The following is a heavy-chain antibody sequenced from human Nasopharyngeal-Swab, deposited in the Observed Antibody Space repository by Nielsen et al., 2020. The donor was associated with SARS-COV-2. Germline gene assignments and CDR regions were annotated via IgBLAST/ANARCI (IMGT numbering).Heavy chain of an antibody. J-gene: IGHJ6*02. CDR2: INHSGST. D-gene: IGHD6-19*01. V-gene: IGHV4-34*01. CDR1: GGSFGGYY. CDR3: ARHSGVGDTYYYYGMDV. Sequence: SETLSLTCAVYGGSFGGYYWSWIRQPPGKGLEWIGEINHSGSTNYNPSLKSRVTISVDTSKNQFSLKLSSVTAADTAVYYCARHSGVGDTYYYYGMDVWGQGTTVTVSS.